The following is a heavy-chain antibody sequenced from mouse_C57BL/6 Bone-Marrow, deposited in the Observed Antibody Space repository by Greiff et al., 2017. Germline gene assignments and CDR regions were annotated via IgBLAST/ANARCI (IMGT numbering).Heavy chain of an antibody. V-gene: IGHV3-6*01. CDR3: ARAFITTVVATPYWYFDV. CDR2: ISYDGSN. J-gene: IGHJ1*03. Sequence: ESGPGLVKPSQSLSLTCSVTGYSITSGYYWNWIRQFPGNKLEWMGYISYDGSNNYNPSLKNRISITRDTSKNQFFLKLNSVTTEDTATYYCARAFITTVVATPYWYFDVWGTGTTVTVSS. CDR1: GYSITSGYY. D-gene: IGHD1-1*01.